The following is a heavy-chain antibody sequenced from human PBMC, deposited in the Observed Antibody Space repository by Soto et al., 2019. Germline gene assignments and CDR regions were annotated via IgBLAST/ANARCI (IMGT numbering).Heavy chain of an antibody. CDR3: ASGTFNDISFDS. CDR2: IYYTGAA. J-gene: IGHJ4*02. D-gene: IGHD2-21*01. Sequence: QVQLQESGPGLVKPSQTLTLTCSVSGGSIDTGGFYWSWARQLPGKGLQWIGYIYYTGAAYYNPALKCRVVISLDTSANQFSLSLTSLTAAHTAVYYCASGTFNDISFDSWGQGRLVTVSS. CDR1: GGSIDTGGFY. V-gene: IGHV4-31*03.